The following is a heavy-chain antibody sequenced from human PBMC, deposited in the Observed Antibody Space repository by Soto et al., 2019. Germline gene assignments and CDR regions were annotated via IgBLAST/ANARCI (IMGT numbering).Heavy chain of an antibody. J-gene: IGHJ4*02. CDR1: GFTFDDYG. CDR2: INWNGWRT. CDR3: ASKGFDY. V-gene: IGHV3-20*04. Sequence: EVQLVESGGGVVRPGGSLRLSCVASGFTFDDYGMSCVRKDPGKGLEWVSGINWNGWRTGYAASVKGRFPISRDHAKRPLYLQLNCMRAADTAFYYGASKGFDYWGQGTLVTVSS.